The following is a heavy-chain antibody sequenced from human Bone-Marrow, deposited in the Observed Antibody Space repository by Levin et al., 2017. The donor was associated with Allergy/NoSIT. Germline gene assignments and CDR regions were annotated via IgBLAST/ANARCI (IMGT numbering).Heavy chain of an antibody. V-gene: IGHV3-7*01. CDR1: GFDFFNNY. CDR3: VRDLWGRDDF. Sequence: GGSLRLSCAASGFDFFNNYMRWVRQAPGKGLEWVANIKEDGSRQHYADSVKGRISISRDNAKNILYLQMNSLTVDDTGVFYCVRDLWGRDDFWGQGTLVTVSS. J-gene: IGHJ4*02. CDR2: IKEDGSRQ. D-gene: IGHD2-21*01.